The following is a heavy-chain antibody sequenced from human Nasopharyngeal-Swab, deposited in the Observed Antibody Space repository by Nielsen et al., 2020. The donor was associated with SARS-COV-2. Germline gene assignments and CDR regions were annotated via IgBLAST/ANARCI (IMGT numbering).Heavy chain of an antibody. CDR3: ARGGFTYYYGSGSFDY. Sequence: ESLKISCAVYGGSFSGYYWSWIRQPPGKGLEWIGEINHSGSTNYNPSLKSRVTISVDTSKNQFSLKLSSVTAADTAVYYCARGGFTYYYGSGSFDYWGQGTLVTVSS. D-gene: IGHD3-10*01. CDR2: INHSGST. V-gene: IGHV4-34*01. CDR1: GGSFSGYY. J-gene: IGHJ4*02.